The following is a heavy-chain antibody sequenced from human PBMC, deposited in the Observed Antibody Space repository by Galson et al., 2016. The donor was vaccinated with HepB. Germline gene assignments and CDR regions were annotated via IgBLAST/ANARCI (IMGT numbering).Heavy chain of an antibody. V-gene: IGHV1-18*04. CDR1: GYTLGNFA. J-gene: IGHJ3*02. CDR3: ARVLATATDAFDI. Sequence: SVKVSCKASGYTLGNFAITWVRQAPGQGLEWMGWIVAYNGDTNYAQKFQGRVSMTTDTSTNTAYMELTKVRSDDTGMYFCARVLATATDAFDIWGQGTLVTVAS. CDR2: IVAYNGDT. D-gene: IGHD4-17*01.